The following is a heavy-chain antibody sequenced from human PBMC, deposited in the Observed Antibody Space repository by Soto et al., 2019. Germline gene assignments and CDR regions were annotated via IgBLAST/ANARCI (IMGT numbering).Heavy chain of an antibody. D-gene: IGHD3-10*01. J-gene: IGHJ4*02. Sequence: PSETLSLTCTVSGGSIRSSLYYWSWIRQPPGKGLEWIGEINHSGSTNYNPSLKSRVTISVDTSKNQFSLKLSSVTAADTAVYYCARGRNSMSRYGSGILYFDYWGQGTLVTVSS. V-gene: IGHV4-39*07. CDR1: GGSIRSSLYY. CDR2: INHSGST. CDR3: ARGRNSMSRYGSGILYFDY.